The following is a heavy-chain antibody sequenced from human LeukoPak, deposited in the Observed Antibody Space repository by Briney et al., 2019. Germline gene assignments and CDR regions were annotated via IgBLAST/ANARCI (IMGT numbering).Heavy chain of an antibody. CDR1: GGTFSSYA. D-gene: IGHD3-22*01. Sequence: SVKVSCKASGGTFSSYAISWVRQAPGQGLEWMGGIIPIFGTVNYAQKFQGRVTITTDESTSTAYMELSSLRSEDTAVYYCARIYDSSGYSHFDYWGQGTLVTVSS. J-gene: IGHJ4*02. CDR2: IIPIFGTV. CDR3: ARIYDSSGYSHFDY. V-gene: IGHV1-69*05.